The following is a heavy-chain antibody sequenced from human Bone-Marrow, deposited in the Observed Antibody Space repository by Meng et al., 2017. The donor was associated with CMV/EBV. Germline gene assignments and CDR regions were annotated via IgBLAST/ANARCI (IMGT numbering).Heavy chain of an antibody. CDR2: IKQDGSEK. CDR3: AREAYPRFWSGYYGYYGMDV. D-gene: IGHD3-3*01. CDR1: GFTFSSYW. Sequence: GGSLRLSCAASGFTFSSYWMSWVRQAPGKGLEWVANIKQDGSEKYYVDSVKDRFTISRDNAKNSLYLQMNSLRAEDTAVYYCAREAYPRFWSGYYGYYGMDVWGQGTTVTVAS. J-gene: IGHJ6*02. V-gene: IGHV3-7*01.